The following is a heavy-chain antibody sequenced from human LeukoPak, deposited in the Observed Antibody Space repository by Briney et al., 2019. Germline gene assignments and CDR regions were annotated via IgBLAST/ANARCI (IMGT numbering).Heavy chain of an antibody. J-gene: IGHJ4*02. V-gene: IGHV3-23*01. CDR3: VKDQDMNTAMVFDY. D-gene: IGHD5-18*01. Sequence: GGSLRLSCAASGFTFSSYGMHWVRQAPGRGLEWISVISGRSGETHYADSVKGRFTISRDNSRSMVFLHMSSLRADDTAVYYCVKDQDMNTAMVFDYWGQGTLVTVSS. CDR2: ISGRSGET. CDR1: GFTFSSYG.